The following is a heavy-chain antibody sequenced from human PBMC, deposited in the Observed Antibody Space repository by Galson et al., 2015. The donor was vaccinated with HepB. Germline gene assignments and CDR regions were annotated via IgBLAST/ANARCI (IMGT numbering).Heavy chain of an antibody. J-gene: IGHJ4*02. V-gene: IGHV3-30-3*01. Sequence: SLRLSCEASGFTFSSYAMHWVRQAPGKGLEWVAVISYDGSNKYYADSVKGRFIISRDNSKNTLYLQMNSLRAEDTAVYYCARVIGWELGRSDYWGQGTLVTVSS. D-gene: IGHD1-26*01. CDR3: ARVIGWELGRSDY. CDR1: GFTFSSYA. CDR2: ISYDGSNK.